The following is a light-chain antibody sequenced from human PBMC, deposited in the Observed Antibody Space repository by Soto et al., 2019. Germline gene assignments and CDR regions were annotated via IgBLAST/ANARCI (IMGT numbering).Light chain of an antibody. V-gene: IGKV1-39*01. J-gene: IGKJ2*01. Sequence: DIQMTQSPSSLSASVGDRVTITCRASQSISSHSNWYQQKAGKAPKLLIYGASSLPSGVPSRFSGSGSGTDFTLSISSLQPEDFATYYCQQSYSTRRTFGQGTKLEIK. CDR2: GAS. CDR1: QSISSH. CDR3: QQSYSTRRT.